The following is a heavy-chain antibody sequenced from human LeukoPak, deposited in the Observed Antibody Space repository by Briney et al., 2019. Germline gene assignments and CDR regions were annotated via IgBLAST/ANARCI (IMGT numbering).Heavy chain of an antibody. CDR1: GVSFSDYY. Sequence: PSETLSLTCAVYGVSFSDYYWSWIRQPPGKGLEWIGEINHSGNTNLNPSLKSRVTISVDTSKNQFSLRLMSVTAADTAVYYCAGSSYIGLDFWGQGTLVTVSS. V-gene: IGHV4-34*01. J-gene: IGHJ4*02. CDR2: INHSGNT. CDR3: AGSSYIGLDF. D-gene: IGHD3-22*01.